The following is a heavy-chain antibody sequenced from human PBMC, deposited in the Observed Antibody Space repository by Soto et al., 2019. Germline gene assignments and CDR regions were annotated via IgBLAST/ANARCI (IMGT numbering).Heavy chain of an antibody. CDR3: ARDVYKKCSSTSCYLRYYYYYMDV. Sequence: GGSLRLSCAASGFTFSSYSMNWVRQAPGKGLEWVSYISSSSSTIYYADSVKGRFTISRDNAKNSLYLQTNSLRAEDTAVYYCARDVYKKCSSTSCYLRYYYYYMDVWGKGTTVTVSS. D-gene: IGHD2-2*01. CDR1: GFTFSSYS. J-gene: IGHJ6*03. CDR2: ISSSSSTI. V-gene: IGHV3-48*01.